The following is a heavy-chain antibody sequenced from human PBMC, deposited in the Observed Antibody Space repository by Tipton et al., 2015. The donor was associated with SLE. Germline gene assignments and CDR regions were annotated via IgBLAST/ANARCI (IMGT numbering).Heavy chain of an antibody. J-gene: IGHJ5*02. V-gene: IGHV3-9*01. CDR1: GFTFDDYA. CDR2: ISWNSGTI. D-gene: IGHD6-13*01. Sequence: SLRLSCAASGFTFDDYAMHWVRQVPGRGLEWVSGISWNSGTIGYADSVKGRFTISRDNAKNSLYLEMNSLRAEDTAFYYCARGRGTSWYPTWFDPWGQGTLVTVSA. CDR3: ARGRGTSWYPTWFDP.